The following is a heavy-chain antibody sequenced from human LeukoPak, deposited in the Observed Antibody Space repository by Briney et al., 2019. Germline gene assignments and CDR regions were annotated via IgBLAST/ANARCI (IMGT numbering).Heavy chain of an antibody. Sequence: GGSLSDSCAASGFIFNHHAMHWVRQAPGKGLEWVAVIWSDKSNRFYADSVRGRFTISRDDSRKTVYLQMERMAAEDTAIYYCAKDAQRGFDYSTSLENWGQGALGTLAS. CDR1: GFIFNHHA. CDR2: IWSDKSNR. D-gene: IGHD4-11*01. CDR3: AKDAQRGFDYSTSLEN. J-gene: IGHJ4*02. V-gene: IGHV3-33*06.